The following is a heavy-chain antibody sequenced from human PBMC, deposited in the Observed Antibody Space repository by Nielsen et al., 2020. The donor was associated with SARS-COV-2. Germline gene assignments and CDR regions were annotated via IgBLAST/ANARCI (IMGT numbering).Heavy chain of an antibody. CDR3: ARLGSSSWYLDY. CDR1: GFTFDDYA. J-gene: IGHJ4*02. CDR2: ISWNSGSI. D-gene: IGHD6-13*01. V-gene: IGHV3-9*01. Sequence: SLKISCAASGFTFDDYAMHWVRQAPGKGLEWVSGISWNSGSIGYADSVKGRFTISRDNAKNSLYLQMNSLRAEDTAVYYCARLGSSSWYLDYWGQGTLVTVSS.